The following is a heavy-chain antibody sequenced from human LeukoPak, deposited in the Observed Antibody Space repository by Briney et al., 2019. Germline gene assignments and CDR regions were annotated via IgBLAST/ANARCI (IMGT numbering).Heavy chain of an antibody. V-gene: IGHV4-61*02. Sequence: SETLSLTCSVSGGSISSGSYYWSWIRQPAGKGLEWIGRIYTSGSTNYNPSLKSRVTISVDTSKNQFSLKLSSVTAADTAVYYCTREAYSENYYGLGYWFDPWGQGTLVTVSS. CDR2: IYTSGST. J-gene: IGHJ5*02. D-gene: IGHD1-26*01. CDR3: TREAYSENYYGLGYWFDP. CDR1: GGSISSGSYY.